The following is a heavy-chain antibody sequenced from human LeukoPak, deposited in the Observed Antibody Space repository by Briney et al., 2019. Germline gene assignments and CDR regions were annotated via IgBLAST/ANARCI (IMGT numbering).Heavy chain of an antibody. J-gene: IGHJ4*02. V-gene: IGHV1-2*02. CDR1: GYTFTGYY. D-gene: IGHD3-22*01. Sequence: GASVKVSCKASGYTFTGYYMHWVRQAPGQGLEWMGWINPNSGGTNYAQKFQGRVTMTRDTSISTAYMELSRLRSDDTAVYYCARDHYDSSGYYLYYFDYWGQGTLDTVSS. CDR2: INPNSGGT. CDR3: ARDHYDSSGYYLYYFDY.